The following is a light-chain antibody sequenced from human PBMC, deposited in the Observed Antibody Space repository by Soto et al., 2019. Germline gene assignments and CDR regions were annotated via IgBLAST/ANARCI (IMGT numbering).Light chain of an antibody. CDR1: QSVSSN. Sequence: EIVLTQSPATLSLPPGERATLSCRASQSVSSNYLAWYQQKPGQAPRLLIYGASTRATGIPARFSGSGSGTEFTLTISSLQSEDFAVYYCQQYNNWPRTFGQGTKVDIK. J-gene: IGKJ1*01. CDR3: QQYNNWPRT. V-gene: IGKV3-15*01. CDR2: GAS.